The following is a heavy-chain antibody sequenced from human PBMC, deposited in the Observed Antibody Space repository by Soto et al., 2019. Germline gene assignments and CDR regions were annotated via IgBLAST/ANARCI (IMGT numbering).Heavy chain of an antibody. V-gene: IGHV3-74*01. Sequence: EVQVVESGGGLVQPGGSLRLSCVASGFTFSNYWMYWVRQAPGEGLVWVSRINSDGSVSSYADSVKGRLTISRDNVKNTLYLQMDSLRAEDTAVYYCARGDCVGGTCYSLAGSFYYYMDVWGKGTTVTVFS. CDR1: GFTFSNYW. CDR2: INSDGSVS. D-gene: IGHD2-15*01. CDR3: ARGDCVGGTCYSLAGSFYYYMDV. J-gene: IGHJ6*03.